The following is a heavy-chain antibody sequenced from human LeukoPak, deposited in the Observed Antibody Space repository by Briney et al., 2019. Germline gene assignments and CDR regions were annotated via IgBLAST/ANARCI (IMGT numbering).Heavy chain of an antibody. CDR2: IFSSGYT. CDR1: GGTISIYD. Sequence: PPETLSLTCTASGGTISIYDWTWIRQPPGKELEWIAYIFSSGYTNYTPSLKSRVTISVDPSKNQFSLKLSSVTAADTAFYYCARGDYYDSSGPGTFDIWGQGTMVTVSS. J-gene: IGHJ3*02. CDR3: ARGDYYDSSGPGTFDI. V-gene: IGHV4-59*01. D-gene: IGHD3-22*01.